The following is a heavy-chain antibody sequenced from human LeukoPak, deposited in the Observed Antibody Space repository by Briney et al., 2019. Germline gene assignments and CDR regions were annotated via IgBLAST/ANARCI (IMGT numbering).Heavy chain of an antibody. D-gene: IGHD6-13*01. J-gene: IGHJ4*02. CDR3: ARDRDVYSSRWNRNFAY. CDR1: GFIFSDYY. Sequence: GGSLRLSCAASGFIFSDYYMRWIRQAPGKGLEWVSYISRGGSTIYLADSVKGRFIVSRDNAKNSLYLQMNSLRAEDTAVYYCARDRDVYSSRWNRNFAYWGQGTLVTVSA. V-gene: IGHV3-11*01. CDR2: ISRGGSTI.